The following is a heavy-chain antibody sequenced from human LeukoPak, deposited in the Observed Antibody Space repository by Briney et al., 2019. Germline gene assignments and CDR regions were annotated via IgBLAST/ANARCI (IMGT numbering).Heavy chain of an antibody. CDR3: ASPGPYYSETSGYLVF. Sequence: SETLSLTCTVSGGSISSSSYYWSWIRQPAGKGLEWIGRIYTSGSTNYNPSLKSRATFSEDTSKNHFSLSLSAVTAADTAVYYCASPGPYYSETSGYLVFWGQGILVTVSS. CDR1: GGSISSSSYY. CDR2: IYTSGST. J-gene: IGHJ4*02. D-gene: IGHD3-22*01. V-gene: IGHV4-61*02.